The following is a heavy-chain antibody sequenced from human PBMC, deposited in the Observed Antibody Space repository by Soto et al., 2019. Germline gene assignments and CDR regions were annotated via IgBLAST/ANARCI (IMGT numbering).Heavy chain of an antibody. CDR2: IYGGGNT. J-gene: IGHJ6*02. CDR3: ARRHLFSPPV. CDR1: GGSISDTAYY. Sequence: QVRLQESGPGLVKPSDTLSLTCTVSGGSISDTAYYWGWFRQPPGKGLEWIGSIYGGGNTFHNPSLNSRVTISVDTSKNQCSLKLTSVTAADTAVYSCARRHLFSPPVWGQGTTVTVSS. V-gene: IGHV4-39*01.